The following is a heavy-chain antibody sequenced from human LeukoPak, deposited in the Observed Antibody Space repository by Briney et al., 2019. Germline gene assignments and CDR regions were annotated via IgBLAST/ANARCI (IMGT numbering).Heavy chain of an antibody. V-gene: IGHV3-21*01. Sequence: PGGSPRLSCAASGFTFSSYSMNWVRQAPGKGPEWVSSISSGSGYIYYADSAKGRFTISRDNAKNSLYLQMNSLRAEDTAVYYCAREIISSSCLDSWGQGTLVTVSS. J-gene: IGHJ4*02. CDR3: AREIISSSCLDS. CDR1: GFTFSSYS. CDR2: ISSGSGYI. D-gene: IGHD6-13*01.